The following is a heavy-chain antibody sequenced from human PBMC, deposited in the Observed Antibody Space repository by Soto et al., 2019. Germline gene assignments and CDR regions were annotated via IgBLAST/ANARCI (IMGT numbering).Heavy chain of an antibody. CDR1: GFSLTTNGVG. CDR2: IYWDDDK. V-gene: IGHV2-5*02. Sequence: QITLKESGPTRVKPTQTLTVTCTFSGFSLTTNGVGVGWIRKTPGKALEWLAVIYWDDDKRYSPSLRSRLTITKDTPKNQVVLTMASMDPVDTATYFCAHRGYMYGNWDHGYFDYWGQGMLVTVSS. D-gene: IGHD5-18*01. CDR3: AHRGYMYGNWDHGYFDY. J-gene: IGHJ4*02.